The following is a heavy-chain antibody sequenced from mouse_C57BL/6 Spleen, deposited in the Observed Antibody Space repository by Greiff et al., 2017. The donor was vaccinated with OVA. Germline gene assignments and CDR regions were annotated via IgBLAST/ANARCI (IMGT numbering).Heavy chain of an antibody. D-gene: IGHD1-1*01. CDR1: GFNIKDYY. CDR2: IDPEDGDT. Sequence: VQLQQSGAELVRPGASVKLSCTASGFNIKDYYMHWVKQRPEQGLEWIGRIDPEDGDTEYAPKFQGKATMTADTSSNTAYLQLSSLTSEDTAVYYCTPYYYGSSYLYFDYWGQGTTLTVSS. CDR3: TPYYYGSSYLYFDY. J-gene: IGHJ2*01. V-gene: IGHV14-1*01.